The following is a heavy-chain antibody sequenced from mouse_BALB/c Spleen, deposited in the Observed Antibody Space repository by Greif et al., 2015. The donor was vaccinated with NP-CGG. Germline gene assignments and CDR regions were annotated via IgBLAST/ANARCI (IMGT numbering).Heavy chain of an antibody. Sequence: DVHLVESGGGLVKPGGSLKLSCAAPGFTFSDYYMYWVRQTPEKRLEWVATISDGGSYTYYPDSVKGRFTISRDNAKNNLYLQMSSLKSEDTAMYYCARDTVVTNYYAMDYWGQGTSVTVSS. CDR2: ISDGGSYT. CDR1: GFTFSDYY. CDR3: ARDTVVTNYYAMDY. V-gene: IGHV5-4*02. D-gene: IGHD1-1*01. J-gene: IGHJ4*01.